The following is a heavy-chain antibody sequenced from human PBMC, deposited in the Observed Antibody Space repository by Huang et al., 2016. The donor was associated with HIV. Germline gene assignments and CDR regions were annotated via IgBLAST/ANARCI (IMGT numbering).Heavy chain of an antibody. J-gene: IGHJ4*02. Sequence: EVQLVESGGGLVQPGGSLRLSCAASGFTFSTYSMNWVRQAPGKGREWVSYSSSSSSTIYYADSVKGRFTISRDNAKNSLFLQMNSLRDEDTAVYYCARGIRYFGVVAYFDYWVQGALVTVSS. CDR3: ARGIRYFGVVAYFDY. D-gene: IGHD3-3*01. CDR1: GFTFSTYS. V-gene: IGHV3-48*02. CDR2: SSSSSSTI.